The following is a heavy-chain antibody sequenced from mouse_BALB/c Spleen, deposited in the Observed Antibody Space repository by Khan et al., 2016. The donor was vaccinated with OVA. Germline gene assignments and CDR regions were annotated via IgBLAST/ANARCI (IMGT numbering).Heavy chain of an antibody. CDR2: IWGDGST. V-gene: IGHV2-6-7*01. CDR1: GFSLTGYG. Sequence: VQLQESGPGLVAPSQSLSITCTVSGFSLTGYGVNWVRQPPGKGLEWLGMIWGDGSTDYNSGLKSRLSISKDNSKSQVFLKMNSLQTDDTASYYCARAYYGNYREAMDYWGQGALVTVSS. CDR3: ARAYYGNYREAMDY. D-gene: IGHD2-10*01. J-gene: IGHJ4*01.